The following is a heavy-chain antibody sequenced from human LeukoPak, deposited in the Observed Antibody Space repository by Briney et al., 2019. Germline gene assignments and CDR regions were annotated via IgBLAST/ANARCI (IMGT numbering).Heavy chain of an antibody. CDR1: GYTFTSYG. Sequence: ASVKVSCKASGYTFTSYGISWVRQAPGQGLEWMGWISAYNGNTNYAQKLQGRVTMTTDTSTSAAYMELRSLRSDDTAVYYCAREVPYDSSRYYQPFDYWGQGTLVTVSS. D-gene: IGHD3-22*01. CDR3: AREVPYDSSRYYQPFDY. V-gene: IGHV1-18*01. J-gene: IGHJ4*02. CDR2: ISAYNGNT.